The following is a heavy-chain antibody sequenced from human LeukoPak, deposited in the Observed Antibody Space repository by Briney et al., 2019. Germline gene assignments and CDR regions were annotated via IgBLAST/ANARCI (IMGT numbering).Heavy chain of an antibody. J-gene: IGHJ4*02. CDR3: AKAAGWLLFLYDY. Sequence: GGSLRLSCAASGFTFSSYAMSWVRQAPGKGLEWASAISGSGGSTYYADSVKGRFNISRDNSKNTLYLQMNSLRAEDTAVYYCAKAAGWLLFLYDYWGQGTLVTVSS. V-gene: IGHV3-23*01. CDR1: GFTFSSYA. CDR2: ISGSGGST. D-gene: IGHD3-9*01.